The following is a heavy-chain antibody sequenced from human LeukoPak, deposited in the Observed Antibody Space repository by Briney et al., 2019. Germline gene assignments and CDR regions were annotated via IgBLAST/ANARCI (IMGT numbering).Heavy chain of an antibody. Sequence: GGSLRLSCAVSGFTFSTYWMNWYRQAPGKGLEWVGNINQDASEINYVDSVRGRFTISRDNAKNSLRLQMNSLRAEDTAVYYCATDRDNSDWQKRFDSWGQGTLVTVSS. V-gene: IGHV3-7*01. D-gene: IGHD2-21*02. CDR1: GFTFSTYW. J-gene: IGHJ4*02. CDR2: INQDASEI. CDR3: ATDRDNSDWQKRFDS.